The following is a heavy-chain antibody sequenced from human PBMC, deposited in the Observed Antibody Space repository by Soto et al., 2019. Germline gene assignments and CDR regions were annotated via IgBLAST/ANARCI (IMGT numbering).Heavy chain of an antibody. D-gene: IGHD3-3*01. J-gene: IGHJ5*02. CDR3: ARESRFLEWLSLNWFDP. Sequence: GGSLRLSCAVSGFTFSSYSMNWVRQAPGKGLEWVSYISSSSSTIYYADSVKGRFTISRDNAKNSLYLQMNSLRAEDTAVYYCARESRFLEWLSLNWFDPWGQGTLVTVSS. CDR1: GFTFSSYS. V-gene: IGHV3-48*04. CDR2: ISSSSSTI.